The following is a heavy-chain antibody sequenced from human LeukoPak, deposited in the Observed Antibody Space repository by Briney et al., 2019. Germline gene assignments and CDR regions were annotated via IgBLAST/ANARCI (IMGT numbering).Heavy chain of an antibody. CDR3: ARLPETPEEQELLAFDY. CDR1: GYTFTGYY. J-gene: IGHJ4*02. CDR2: INPNSGGT. D-gene: IGHD1-7*01. Sequence: ASVKVSCKASGYTFTGYYMHWVRQAPGQGLEWMGWINPNSGGTNYAQKFQGRVTMTRDTSISTAYMELSRLRSDDTAVYYCARLPETPEEQELLAFDYWGQGTLVTVSS. V-gene: IGHV1-2*02.